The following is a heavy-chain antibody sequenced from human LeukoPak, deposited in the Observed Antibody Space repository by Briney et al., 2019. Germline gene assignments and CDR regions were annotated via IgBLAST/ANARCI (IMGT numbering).Heavy chain of an antibody. V-gene: IGHV3-23*01. CDR3: AKTGPNTYGRIYYGMDV. D-gene: IGHD5-18*01. J-gene: IGHJ6*02. CDR2: VSGSGGST. CDR1: GFTFNTYA. Sequence: PGGSLRLSCAASGFTFNTYAMSWVRQAPGKGLEWVSGVSGSGGSTYYADSVKGRFTISRDNSKNTLYLQMNSLRAEDTAVYYCAKTGPNTYGRIYYGMDVWGHGTTVTVSS.